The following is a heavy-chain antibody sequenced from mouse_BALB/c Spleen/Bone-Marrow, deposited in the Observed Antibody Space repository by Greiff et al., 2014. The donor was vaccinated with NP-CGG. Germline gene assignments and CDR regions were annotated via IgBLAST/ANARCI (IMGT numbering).Heavy chain of an antibody. CDR3: XSXXXXAXXX. J-gene: IGHJ4*01. CDR2: VWGGGXX. CDR1: RFSLNGYG. Sequence: QVQLQQAGPGLVAPSQSLSITWTVSRFSLNGYGVNWVCQPPGKGLGWLGMVWGGGXXXXXXAXXXXXXXSKXNSKSQVFLKMNSLQSDDTARYYCXSXXXXAXXXWGQGTSVTVSS. V-gene: IGHV2-6-7*01.